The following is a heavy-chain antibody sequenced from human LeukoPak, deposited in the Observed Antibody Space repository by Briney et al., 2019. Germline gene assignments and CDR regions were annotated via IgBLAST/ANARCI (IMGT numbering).Heavy chain of an antibody. V-gene: IGHV4-34*09. CDR1: GGSYSGYY. D-gene: IGHD3-3*01. CDR3: ARTSYYDFWSGYYKFDAFFDY. CDR2: INNSGST. Sequence: SETLSLTCAVYGGSYSGYYWSWIRQPPGKGLEWIGEINNSGSTNYNPSLKSRVTISVDTSKNQFSLKLSSVTAADTAVYYCARTSYYDFWSGYYKFDAFFDYWGQGTLVTVSS. J-gene: IGHJ4*02.